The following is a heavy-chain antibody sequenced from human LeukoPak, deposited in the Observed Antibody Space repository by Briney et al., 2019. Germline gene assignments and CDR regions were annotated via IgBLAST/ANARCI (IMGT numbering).Heavy chain of an antibody. V-gene: IGHV3-11*01. J-gene: IGHJ4*02. CDR1: GFTFSDYY. D-gene: IGHD3-22*01. CDR2: ISSSGSTI. CDR3: ARDYYDSSGYYNFDY. Sequence: GGSLRLSCAASGFTFSDYYMSWIRQAPGKGLEWVSYISSSGSTIYYADSVKGRFTISRDNAKNSLYLQMNSLRAEDTAVYYCARDYYDSSGYYNFDYWGQGTLVTVSS.